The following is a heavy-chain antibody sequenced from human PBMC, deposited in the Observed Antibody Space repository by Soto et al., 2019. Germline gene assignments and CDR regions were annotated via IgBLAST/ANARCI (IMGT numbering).Heavy chain of an antibody. Sequence: QVQLQESGPGLVKPSETLSLTCSVSGGSISNHYWSWIRQPPGKGLEWIGYIYYNGNTNSNPSLKSRVTMSVDTSRNQISLKLTTVTAADTAVYYCTRANWYSEYWGQGTLVTFSS. J-gene: IGHJ4*02. CDR2: IYYNGNT. CDR1: GGSISNHY. V-gene: IGHV4-59*11. D-gene: IGHD7-27*01. CDR3: TRANWYSEY.